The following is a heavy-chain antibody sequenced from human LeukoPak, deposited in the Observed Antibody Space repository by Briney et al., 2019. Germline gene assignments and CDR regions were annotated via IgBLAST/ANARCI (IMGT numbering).Heavy chain of an antibody. D-gene: IGHD4-23*01. J-gene: IGHJ4*02. CDR1: GFTFSSYG. CDR3: AKGYNYGGNADFDY. V-gene: IGHV3-30*18. CDR2: ISYDGSNK. Sequence: GGSLRLSCAASGFTFSSYGMHWVRQAPCKGLEWVAVISYDGSNKYYADSVKGRFTISRDNSKNTLYLQMNSLRAEDTAVYYCAKGYNYGGNADFDYWGQGTLVTVSS.